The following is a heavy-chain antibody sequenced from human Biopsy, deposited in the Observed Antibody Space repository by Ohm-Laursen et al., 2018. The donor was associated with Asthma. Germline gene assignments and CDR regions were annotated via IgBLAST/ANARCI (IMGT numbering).Heavy chain of an antibody. CDR2: IYYIGST. CDR1: GGSISSSAYY. Sequence: TLSPTWTVSGGSISSSAYYWSWVRQPPGKGLEWIGYIYYIGSTYYNPSLKSRVAISLDTSKNQFSLKLSSVTAADTAVYFCARRGGVRRYFDYWGQGTLVTVSS. CDR3: ARRGGVRRYFDY. J-gene: IGHJ4*02. D-gene: IGHD3-16*01. V-gene: IGHV4-30-4*01.